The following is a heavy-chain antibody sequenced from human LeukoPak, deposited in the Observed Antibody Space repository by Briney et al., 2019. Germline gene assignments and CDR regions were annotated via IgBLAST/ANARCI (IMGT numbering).Heavy chain of an antibody. D-gene: IGHD6-19*01. V-gene: IGHV3-23*03. CDR2: IYSGGDA. CDR1: GFTFGGYA. CDR3: AKGLAVAGHFDY. Sequence: PGGSLRLSCTASGFTFGGYALSWVRQAPGKGLEWVSVIYSGGDAYYPDSVKGRFTISRDKSKNTLYLQVNSLRAEDTAVYYCAKGLAVAGHFDYWGQGTLVTVSS. J-gene: IGHJ4*02.